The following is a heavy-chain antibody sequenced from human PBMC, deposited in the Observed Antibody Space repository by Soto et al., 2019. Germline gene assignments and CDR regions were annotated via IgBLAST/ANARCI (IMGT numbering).Heavy chain of an antibody. CDR3: AREDRDRETGLVPAAIVGVDV. V-gene: IGHV1-69*08. D-gene: IGHD2-2*01. J-gene: IGHJ6*02. CDR1: GGTFSRYS. CDR2: IIPIFGIA. Sequence: QVQLVQSGAEVKKPGSSVKVSCKASGGTFSRYSITWVRQAPGHGLEWIGRIIPIFGIASYAQKFQGRVTIPADEFTRTACMELSSLRSDETAVYYCAREDRDRETGLVPAAIVGVDVWGQGTTVTVSS.